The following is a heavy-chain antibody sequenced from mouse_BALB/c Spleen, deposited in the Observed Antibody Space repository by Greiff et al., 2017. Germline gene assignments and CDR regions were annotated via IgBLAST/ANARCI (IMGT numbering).Heavy chain of an antibody. J-gene: IGHJ3*01. Sequence: QVQLQQSGAELVKPGASVKLSCKASGYTFTSYYMYWVKQRPGQGLEWIGEINPSNGGTNFNEKFKSKATLTVDKSSSTAYMQLSSLTSEDSAVYYCTRREHQYYGRGFAYWGQGSLGTVSA. V-gene: IGHV1S81*02. D-gene: IGHD1-1*01. CDR2: INPSNGGT. CDR1: GYTFTSYY. CDR3: TRREHQYYGRGFAY.